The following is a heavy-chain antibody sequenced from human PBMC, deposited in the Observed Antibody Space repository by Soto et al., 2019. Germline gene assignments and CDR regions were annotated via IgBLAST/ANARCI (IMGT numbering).Heavy chain of an antibody. CDR2: IYYSGST. J-gene: IGHJ4*02. D-gene: IGHD1-20*01. Sequence: SETLSLTCTVSGGSISSYYWSWVRQPPGKGLEWIGYIYYSGSTNYNPSLKSRVTISVDTSKNQFSLKLSSVTAADTAVYYCARHGRDRYYFDYWGQGTLVTVSS. V-gene: IGHV4-59*08. CDR1: GGSISSYY. CDR3: ARHGRDRYYFDY.